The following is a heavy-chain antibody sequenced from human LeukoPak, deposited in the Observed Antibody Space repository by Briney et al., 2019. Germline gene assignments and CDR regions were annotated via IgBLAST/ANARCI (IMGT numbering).Heavy chain of an antibody. CDR3: TPGAGSSPLAD. CDR2: VKSKSYGGTT. D-gene: IGHD6-13*01. Sequence: GGSLRLSCAASGFTFSSYSMNWVRQAPGKGLEWVGRVKSKSYGGTTEYAAPVKGRFTISRDDSSNTVYLQMNSLKIEDTGMYYCTPGAGSSPLADCGQGTLVTVSS. J-gene: IGHJ4*02. CDR1: GFTFSSYS. V-gene: IGHV3-15*01.